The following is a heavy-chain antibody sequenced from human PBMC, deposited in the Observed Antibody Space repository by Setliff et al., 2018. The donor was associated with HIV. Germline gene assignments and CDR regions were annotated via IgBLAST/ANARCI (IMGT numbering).Heavy chain of an antibody. CDR3: VLGGRYYYYYMDV. V-gene: IGHV3-7*03. CDR1: GFTFDDHA. CDR2: IKQDGSEK. Sequence: PGGSLRLSCAASGFTFDDHAMAWVRQAPGKGLEWVANIKQDGSEKYYVDSVKGRFTISRDNAKNSVYLQMNSLRVDDTAVYYCVLGGRYYYYYMDVWGKGTTVTVSS. J-gene: IGHJ6*03. D-gene: IGHD2-15*01.